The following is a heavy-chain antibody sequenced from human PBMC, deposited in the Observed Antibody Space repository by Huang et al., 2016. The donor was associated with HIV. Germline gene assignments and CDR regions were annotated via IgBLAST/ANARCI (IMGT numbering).Heavy chain of an antibody. J-gene: IGHJ4*02. CDR1: GFTFSSYG. Sequence: QVQLVESGGGVVQPGRSLRISCAASGFTFSSYGMHWVRQAPGKGVEGVAFISYEAKTKYYADSVKCRFSISRDNSKTTVYLQLNSLRLEDTAVYYCAKGGSAAAVLDFWGQGTLVTVSS. CDR3: AKGGSAAAVLDF. D-gene: IGHD6-13*01. V-gene: IGHV3-30*18. CDR2: ISYEAKTK.